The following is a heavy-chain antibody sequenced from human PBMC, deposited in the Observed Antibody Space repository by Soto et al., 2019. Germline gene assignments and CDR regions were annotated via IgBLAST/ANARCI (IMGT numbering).Heavy chain of an antibody. J-gene: IGHJ4*02. CDR2: MSPNSGNT. D-gene: IGHD1-26*01. Sequence: QVQLVQSGAEVKKPGASVKVSCKTSGYTFTSDDITWVRQATGQGREWMGWMSPNSGNTAYAQKFQGRVTMTRDSSLSTGYMELSSLICEETAVYCCARGLRKWEFDYGGQGSLVRVSS. CDR3: ARGLRKWEFDY. CDR1: GYTFTSDD. V-gene: IGHV1-8*01.